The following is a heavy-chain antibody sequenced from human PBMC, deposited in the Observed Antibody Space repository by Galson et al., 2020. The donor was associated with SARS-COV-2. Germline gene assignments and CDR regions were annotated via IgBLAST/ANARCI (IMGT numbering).Heavy chain of an antibody. D-gene: IGHD2-15*01. V-gene: IGHV4-61*02. J-gene: IGHJ4*02. CDR2: IFTSGST. CDR3: ARLGAASPLDY. CDR1: GGSMTSGSYY. Sequence: SENLSLTCTVSGGSMTSGSYYWSWIRQPAGKGLEWIGRIFTSGSTNYNPSLESRVTISVDTSKNQFSLRLTSVTAADTAVYYCARLGAASPLDYWGQGSLVTVSS.